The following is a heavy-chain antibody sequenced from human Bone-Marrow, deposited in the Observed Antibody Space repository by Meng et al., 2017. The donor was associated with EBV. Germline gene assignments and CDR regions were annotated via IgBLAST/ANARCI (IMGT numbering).Heavy chain of an antibody. CDR2: ISGGGDST. Sequence: EVQLVESGGGLVQPGGSLRPSCAASGFTFSGYALNGVRQAPGKGLEWVSAISGGGDSTYYADSVKGRFTISRDNSKNTLYLQMNSLRAEDTAVYYCAKDSLYCSSTSCYLEWFDPWGQGTLVTVSS. CDR1: GFTFSGYA. CDR3: AKDSLYCSSTSCYLEWFDP. J-gene: IGHJ5*02. D-gene: IGHD2-2*01. V-gene: IGHV3-23*04.